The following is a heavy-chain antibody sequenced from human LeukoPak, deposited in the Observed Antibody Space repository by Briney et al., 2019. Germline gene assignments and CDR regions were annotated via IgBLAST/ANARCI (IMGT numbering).Heavy chain of an antibody. Sequence: GGSLRLSCAASGFTFNIYAMSWVRQAPGKGLEWVAVITGSGGNTFYADSVKGRFTISRDNSKNTLYLHMNSLRVEDTAVYYCARERYYSGPDAFDIWGQGTMVTVSS. CDR1: GFTFNIYA. CDR3: ARERYYSGPDAFDI. J-gene: IGHJ3*02. V-gene: IGHV3-23*01. D-gene: IGHD6-19*01. CDR2: ITGSGGNT.